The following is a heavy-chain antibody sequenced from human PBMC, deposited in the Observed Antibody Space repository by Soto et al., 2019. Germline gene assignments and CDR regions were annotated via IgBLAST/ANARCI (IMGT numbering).Heavy chain of an antibody. D-gene: IGHD6-6*01. V-gene: IGHV3-23*01. Sequence: GGSLRLSCAASGFTFSSYAMSWVRQAPGKGLEWVSAISGSGGSTYYADSVKGRFTISRDNSKNTLYLQMNSLRAEDTAVYYCAKDEEYSSSWGLGYWGQGTLVTVSS. CDR1: GFTFSSYA. J-gene: IGHJ4*02. CDR3: AKDEEYSSSWGLGY. CDR2: ISGSGGST.